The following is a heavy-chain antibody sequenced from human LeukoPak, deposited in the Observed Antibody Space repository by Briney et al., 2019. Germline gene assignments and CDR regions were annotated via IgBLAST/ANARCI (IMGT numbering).Heavy chain of an antibody. V-gene: IGHV4-34*01. Sequence: PSETLSLTCAVYGGSFSGYYWSWIRQPPGKGLEWIGEINHSGSTNYNPSLKSRVTISVDTSKNQFSLKLSSVTAADTAVYYCARDMAAVSSWYEVRGWFDPWGQGTLVTVSS. CDR1: GGSFSGYY. J-gene: IGHJ5*02. D-gene: IGHD6-13*01. CDR2: INHSGST. CDR3: ARDMAAVSSWYEVRGWFDP.